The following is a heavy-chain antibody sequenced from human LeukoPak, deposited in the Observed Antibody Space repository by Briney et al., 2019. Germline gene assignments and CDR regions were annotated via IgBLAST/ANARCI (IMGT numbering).Heavy chain of an antibody. CDR3: ARAYSSSWYYYYMDV. CDR2: INHSGST. V-gene: IGHV4-34*01. J-gene: IGHJ6*03. CDR1: GGSFSGYY. D-gene: IGHD6-13*01. Sequence: PSETLSLTCAVYGGSFSGYYWSWIRQPPGKGLEWIGEINHSGSTNYNPSLKSRVTISVDTSKNQFSLKLSSATAADTAVYYCARAYSSSWYYYYMDVWGKGTTVTVSS.